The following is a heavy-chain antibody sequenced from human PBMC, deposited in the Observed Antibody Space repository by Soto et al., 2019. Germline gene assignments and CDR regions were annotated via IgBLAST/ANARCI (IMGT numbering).Heavy chain of an antibody. CDR2: IIPIFGTA. J-gene: IGHJ5*02. CDR1: GSVSGST. V-gene: IGHV1-69*01. D-gene: IGHD2-15*01. CDR3: ARPIRDDYGSGGQSALLDP. Sequence: GSVSGSTMSWAGPAPGQGLEWMGGIIPIFGTANYTQKFQGRVTITADESTSTAYMELSSLSSDDTAVYYCARPIRDDYGSGGQSALLDPRRQGTL.